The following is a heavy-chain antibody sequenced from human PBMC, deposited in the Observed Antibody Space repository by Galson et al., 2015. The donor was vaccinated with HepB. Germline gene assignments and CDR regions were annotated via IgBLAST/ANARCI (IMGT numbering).Heavy chain of an antibody. Sequence: TLSLTCTVSGGSISSGSYYWSWIRQPAGKGLEWIGRIYTSGSTNYNPSLKSRVTISVDTSKNQFSLKLSSVTAADTAVYYCAGGGRRYCSGGSCYSNFDYWGQGTLVTVSS. CDR1: GGSISSGSYY. D-gene: IGHD2-15*01. J-gene: IGHJ4*02. CDR3: AGGGRRYCSGGSCYSNFDY. V-gene: IGHV4-61*02. CDR2: IYTSGST.